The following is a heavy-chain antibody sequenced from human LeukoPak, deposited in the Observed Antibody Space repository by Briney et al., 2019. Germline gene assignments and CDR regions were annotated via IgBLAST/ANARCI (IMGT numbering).Heavy chain of an antibody. J-gene: IGHJ4*02. Sequence: ASVKVSCKASGYTFTSYYMRWVRQAPGQGLEWMGIINPSGGSTSYAQKFQGRVTMTRDTSTSTVYMELSSLRSEDTAVYYCASNKVPAAVIDYWGQGTLVTVSS. CDR1: GYTFTSYY. CDR2: INPSGGST. D-gene: IGHD2-2*01. CDR3: ASNKVPAAVIDY. V-gene: IGHV1-46*03.